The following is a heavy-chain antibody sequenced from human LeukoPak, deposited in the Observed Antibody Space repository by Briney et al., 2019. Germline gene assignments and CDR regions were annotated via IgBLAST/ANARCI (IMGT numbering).Heavy chain of an antibody. Sequence: SGRSLRLSCAASGFTFSSYGMHCVRQAPGKGLEWVAVIWYDGSNKYYADSVKGRFTISRDNSKNTLYLQMNSLRAEDTAVYYCARDGSGSYPPAFDYWGQGTLVTVSS. D-gene: IGHD3-10*01. CDR2: IWYDGSNK. CDR1: GFTFSSYG. CDR3: ARDGSGSYPPAFDY. J-gene: IGHJ4*02. V-gene: IGHV3-33*01.